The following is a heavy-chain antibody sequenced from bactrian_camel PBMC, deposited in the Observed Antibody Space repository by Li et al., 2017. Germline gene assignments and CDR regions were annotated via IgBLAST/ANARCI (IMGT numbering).Heavy chain of an antibody. V-gene: IGHV3S28*01. CDR2: IDTGDGST. CDR1: GYTFNTY. CDR3: TAGRNDGSCGAFPY. Sequence: QVQLVESGGGSVQAGGSLRLSCTASGYTFNTYSWFRQAPGKEREGVAAIDTGDGSTYYLNSVEGRFTISHDNAKNTLYLQMNSLKPDDTAMYYCTAGRNDGSCGAFPYWGRGTQVTVS. J-gene: IGHJ4*01. D-gene: IGHD6*01.